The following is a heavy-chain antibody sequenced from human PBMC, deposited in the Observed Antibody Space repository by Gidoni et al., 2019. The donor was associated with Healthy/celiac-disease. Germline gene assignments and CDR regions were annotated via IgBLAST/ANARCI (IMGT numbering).Heavy chain of an antibody. CDR1: GGSISSGGYY. V-gene: IGHV4-31*03. J-gene: IGHJ6*02. CDR2: IYYSGST. D-gene: IGHD6-13*01. Sequence: QVQLQESGPGLVKPSQTLSLTCTVSGGSISSGGYYWSWLRQHPGKGLEWIGYIYYSGSTYYNPSLKSRVTISVDTSKNQFSLKLSSVTAADTAVYYCARDADSSSWYSRGPGYYYGMDVWGQGTTVTVSS. CDR3: ARDADSSSWYSRGPGYYYGMDV.